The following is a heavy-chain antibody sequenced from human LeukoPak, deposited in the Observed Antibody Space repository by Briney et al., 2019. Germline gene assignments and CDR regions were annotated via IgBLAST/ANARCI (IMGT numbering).Heavy chain of an antibody. D-gene: IGHD1-26*01. CDR3: ARMGRGATYDP. V-gene: IGHV4-39*01. CDR2: IYYSGST. Sequence: SETLSLTCTVSGGSISSSSYYWGWIRRPPGKGLEWIGSIYYSGSTYYNPSLKSRVTISVDTSKNQFSLKLSSVTAADTAVYYCARMGRGATYDPWGQGTLVTVSS. J-gene: IGHJ5*02. CDR1: GGSISSSSYY.